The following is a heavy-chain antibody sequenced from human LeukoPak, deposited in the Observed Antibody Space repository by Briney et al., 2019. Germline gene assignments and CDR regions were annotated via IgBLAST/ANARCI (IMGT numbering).Heavy chain of an antibody. V-gene: IGHV3-23*01. Sequence: QTGGSLRLSCEASGFTFSNYAMSWVRQAPGKGLEWVSTVTASARRTYYADSVQGRFTISRDNSNNTLFLQVNSLRADDTAVHHCAKLGFSDRSGANFHSWGQGTLVTVSS. J-gene: IGHJ4*02. CDR2: VTASARRT. CDR3: AKLGFSDRSGANFHS. CDR1: GFTFSNYA. D-gene: IGHD3-22*01.